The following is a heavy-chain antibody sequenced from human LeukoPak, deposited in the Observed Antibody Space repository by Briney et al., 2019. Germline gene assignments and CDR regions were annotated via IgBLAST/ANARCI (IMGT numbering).Heavy chain of an antibody. CDR3: AKDGVYGSGSSYYFDY. CDR2: IGGSGGNT. CDR1: GFTFRSYA. J-gene: IGHJ4*02. V-gene: IGHV3-23*01. D-gene: IGHD3-10*01. Sequence: GGSLRLSCAASGFTFRSYAMSWVRQAPGKGLEWVSGIGGSGGNTYYANSVKGRFTISRDDSKNTLSLQMNSLRAEDTAVYYCAKDGVYGSGSSYYFDYWGQGTLVTVSS.